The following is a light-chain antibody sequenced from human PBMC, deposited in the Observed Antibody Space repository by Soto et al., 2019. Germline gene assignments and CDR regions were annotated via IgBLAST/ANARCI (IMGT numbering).Light chain of an antibody. J-gene: IGLJ7*01. CDR3: LSYTSSNSWV. CDR2: EVS. V-gene: IGLV2-14*01. Sequence: QSALTQPASVSGSPGQSITISCTGTSSDVGGYKSVSWYQQHPGKAPKLMIYEVSNRPSGVSNRFSGFKSGNTASLTISGLQAEDEADYFCLSYTSSNSWVFGGGTQLTVL. CDR1: SSDVGGYKS.